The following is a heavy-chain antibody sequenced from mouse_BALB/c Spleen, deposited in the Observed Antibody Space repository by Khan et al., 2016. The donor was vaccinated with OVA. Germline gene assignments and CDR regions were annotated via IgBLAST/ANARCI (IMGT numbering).Heavy chain of an antibody. V-gene: IGHV5-6*01. CDR3: ARDYWFVY. D-gene: IGHD2-13*01. Sequence: EVELVESGGDLVKPGGSLKLSCAASGFSFSSYSMSWVRQTPDKRLERVATISSGGDYTYYPDIVKGRFTISRDNAKNTLYLQMSSLRSDDTAMYYCARDYWFVYWGQGTLVTVSA. CDR1: GFSFSSYS. J-gene: IGHJ3*01. CDR2: ISSGGDYT.